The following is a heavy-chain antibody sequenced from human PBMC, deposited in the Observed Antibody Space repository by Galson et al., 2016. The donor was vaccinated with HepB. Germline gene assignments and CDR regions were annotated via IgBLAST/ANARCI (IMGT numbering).Heavy chain of an antibody. CDR2: ISHDGTTT. Sequence: SLRLSCAASGFTFNNYGMHWVRQAPGKGLDWVAVISHDGTTTYSADSVKGRFTISRDNSKHTLYLQMTSLRPEDTAIYYCAGAFDYWGQGILVTVSS. J-gene: IGHJ4*02. CDR3: AGAFDY. V-gene: IGHV3-30*03. CDR1: GFTFNNYG.